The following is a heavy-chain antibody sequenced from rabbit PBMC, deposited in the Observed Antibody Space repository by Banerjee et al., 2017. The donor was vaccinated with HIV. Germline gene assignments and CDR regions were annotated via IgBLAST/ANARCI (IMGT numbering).Heavy chain of an antibody. D-gene: IGHD4-2*01. CDR3: ARDGVGRWPYYFNL. CDR1: GFSFSSSYW. V-gene: IGHV1S45*01. CDR2: ISTSSGST. Sequence: QQQLEESGGGLVQPEGSLTLTCTASGFSFSSSYWICWVRQAPGKGLEWIGCISTSSGSTYYASWAKGRFTISKTSSTTVTLQMTSLTAADTATYFCARDGVGRWPYYFNLWGPGTLVTVS. J-gene: IGHJ4*01.